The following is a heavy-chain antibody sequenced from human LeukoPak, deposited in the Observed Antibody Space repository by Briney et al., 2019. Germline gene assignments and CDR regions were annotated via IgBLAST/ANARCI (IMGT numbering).Heavy chain of an antibody. CDR3: AKDPGGSYSFEY. Sequence: GGSLRLSCAGSGFSFSSYGMHWVRQAPGKGLEWMAFIRSDGSNKYYADSVKGRFTISRDNSKNTLYLQMNSLRAEDTAVYYCAKDPGGSYSFEYWGQGTLVTVSS. V-gene: IGHV3-30*02. J-gene: IGHJ4*02. D-gene: IGHD1-26*01. CDR1: GFSFSSYG. CDR2: IRSDGSNK.